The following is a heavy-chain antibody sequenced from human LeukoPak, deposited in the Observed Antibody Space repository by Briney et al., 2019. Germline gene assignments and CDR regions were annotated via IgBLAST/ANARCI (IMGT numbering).Heavy chain of an antibody. CDR3: TIQGYSYGLAFDY. J-gene: IGHJ4*02. V-gene: IGHV3-15*01. Sequence: GGSLRLSCAASGFTFSNAWMSWVRQAPGKGLEWVGRIKSKTDGGTTDYAAPVKGRFTISGDDSKNTLYLQMNSLKTEDTAVYYCTIQGYSYGLAFDYWGQGTLVTVSS. CDR1: GFTFSNAW. D-gene: IGHD5-18*01. CDR2: IKSKTDGGTT.